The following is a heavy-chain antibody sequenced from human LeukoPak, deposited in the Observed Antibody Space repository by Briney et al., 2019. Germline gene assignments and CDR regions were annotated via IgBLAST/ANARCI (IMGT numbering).Heavy chain of an antibody. Sequence: GGSLRLSCAASGFTFSSYWMHWVRQAPGKGLMWVSRIKSDGSETSYADSVKGRFTISRDNARNTWYLQMNSLRPEDTAIYYCASDRVFYGLDVWGQGTTVTVSS. CDR3: ASDRVFYGLDV. J-gene: IGHJ6*02. CDR1: GFTFSSYW. V-gene: IGHV3-74*01. CDR2: IKSDGSET.